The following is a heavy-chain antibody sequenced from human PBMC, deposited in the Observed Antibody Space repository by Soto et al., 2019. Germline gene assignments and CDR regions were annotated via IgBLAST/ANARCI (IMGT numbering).Heavy chain of an antibody. D-gene: IGHD3-10*01. CDR3: ARGEYYGSGNYFDY. V-gene: IGHV4-38-2*01. J-gene: IGHJ4*02. CDR2: FYHSGST. CDR1: GHSISSGYY. Sequence: PSEILSLTCAVSGHSISSGYYWGWIRQPPGKGLEWIGSFYHSGSTYYNPSLKSRVTISVDTSKHQFSLKLSSVTAADTAVYYCARGEYYGSGNYFDYWGQGTMVTVYS.